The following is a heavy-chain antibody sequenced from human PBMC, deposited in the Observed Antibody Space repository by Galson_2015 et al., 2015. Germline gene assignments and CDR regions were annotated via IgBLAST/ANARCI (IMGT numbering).Heavy chain of an antibody. Sequence: SETLSLTCVVYGGSLSGYYWTWIRQPPGKGLEWIGEINHSGSTNYNPSLKSRITISVDTSKNHFTLKLTSVTAADTAVYFCARQRTGGYNWFAPWGQGTLVTVSA. CDR3: ARQRTGGYNWFAP. CDR2: INHSGST. J-gene: IGHJ5*02. D-gene: IGHD7-27*01. CDR1: GGSLSGYY. V-gene: IGHV4-34*01.